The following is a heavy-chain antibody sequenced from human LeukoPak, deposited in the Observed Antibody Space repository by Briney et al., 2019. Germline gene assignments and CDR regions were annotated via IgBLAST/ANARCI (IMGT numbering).Heavy chain of an antibody. D-gene: IGHD2-8*01. Sequence: PSETLSLTCTVSGDSTSNFYWNWIRQSPEKGLEWIGNIHYSGSSVYNPSLKSRGTISIDASRRQFFLKLNSVTAADTAAYFCALAPNSNWFDFWGPGILVTVSS. CDR2: IHYSGSS. V-gene: IGHV4-59*03. CDR3: ALAPNSNWFDF. CDR1: GDSTSNFY. J-gene: IGHJ5*01.